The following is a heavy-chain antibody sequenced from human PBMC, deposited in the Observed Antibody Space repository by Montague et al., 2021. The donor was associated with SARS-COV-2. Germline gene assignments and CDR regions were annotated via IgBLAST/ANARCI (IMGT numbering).Heavy chain of an antibody. CDR2: IYHTRST. CDR3: GRKGCGRLDLAY. D-gene: IGHD1-26*01. V-gene: IGHV4-4*02. J-gene: IGHJ4*02. Sequence: SETLSLTCAVSGDSISTDNWCTWVRLPPGKGEEWVGVIYHTRSTKYKPPLKSRVSMTVDKSWNQFFLRLTSVTAADTAIYYCGRKGCGRLDLAYWGQGTLVTVSS. CDR1: GDSISTDNW.